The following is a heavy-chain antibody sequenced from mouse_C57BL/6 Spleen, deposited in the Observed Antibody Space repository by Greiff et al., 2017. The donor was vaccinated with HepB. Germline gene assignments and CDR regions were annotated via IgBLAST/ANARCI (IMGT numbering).Heavy chain of an antibody. Sequence: VQLQQPGAELVMPGASVKLSCKASGYTFTSYWMHWVKQRPGQGLEWIGEIDPSDSYTNYNQKFKGESTLTVDKSSSTAYMQLSSLTSEDSAVYYCAGGYYWYFDVWGTGTTVTVSS. CDR1: GYTFTSYW. V-gene: IGHV1-69*01. CDR3: AGGYYWYFDV. CDR2: IDPSDSYT. J-gene: IGHJ1*03. D-gene: IGHD2-2*01.